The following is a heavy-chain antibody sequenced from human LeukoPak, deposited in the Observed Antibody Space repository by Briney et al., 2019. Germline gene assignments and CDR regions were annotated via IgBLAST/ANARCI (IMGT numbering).Heavy chain of an antibody. D-gene: IGHD6-13*01. CDR3: ARMKGGSWGYYFDY. CDR2: INPNSGGT. CDR1: GYTFTGYY. V-gene: IGHV1-2*02. Sequence: ASVKVSCKASGYTFTGYYMHWVRQAPGQGLEWMGWINPNSGGTNYAQKFQGRVTMTRDTSISTAYMELSRLRSDDTAVYYCARMKGGSWGYYFDYWGQGTLVTVSS. J-gene: IGHJ4*02.